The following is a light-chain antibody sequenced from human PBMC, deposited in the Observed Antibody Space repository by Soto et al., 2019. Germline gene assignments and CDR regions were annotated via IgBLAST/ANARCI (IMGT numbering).Light chain of an antibody. Sequence: QSVLTQPPSASGSPGQSVTISCTGTSSDVGAYKFVSWYQQYPGQAPRLIIYQVSKRPSGVPDRFSGSKSGNTASLTISGLQAEDEADYFCNSYAGTSTFGYVFGTGTKVT. CDR3: NSYAGTSTFGYV. V-gene: IGLV2-8*01. CDR2: QVS. J-gene: IGLJ1*01. CDR1: SSDVGAYKF.